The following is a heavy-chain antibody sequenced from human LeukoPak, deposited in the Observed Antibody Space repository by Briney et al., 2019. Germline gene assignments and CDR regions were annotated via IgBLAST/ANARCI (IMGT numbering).Heavy chain of an antibody. CDR3: ARGGRDGYNT. J-gene: IGHJ5*02. Sequence: SETLSLTCAVYGGSCSGYYWSWIRQPPGKGLEWIGEINHSGSTNYNPSLKSRVTISVDTSKNQFSLKLRSVTAADTAVYYCARGGRDGYNTWGQGTLVTVSS. CDR2: INHSGST. CDR1: GGSCSGYY. D-gene: IGHD5-24*01. V-gene: IGHV4-34*01.